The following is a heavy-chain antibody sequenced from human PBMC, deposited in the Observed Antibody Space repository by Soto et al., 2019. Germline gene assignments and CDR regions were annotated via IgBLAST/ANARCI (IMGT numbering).Heavy chain of an antibody. CDR1: GFTFANAW. J-gene: IGHJ4*02. CDR2: VRSKADGGTP. CDR3: RRDWDYPVL. D-gene: IGHD1-7*01. Sequence: PGGSLRLSCAASGFTFANAWMSWVRQAPGKGLEWVGRVRSKADGGTPDYAAPVKGRFTISRDDSENTLYLQMNSLKIDDTAVYYCRRDWDYPVLWGQGTLVTVSS. V-gene: IGHV3-15*01.